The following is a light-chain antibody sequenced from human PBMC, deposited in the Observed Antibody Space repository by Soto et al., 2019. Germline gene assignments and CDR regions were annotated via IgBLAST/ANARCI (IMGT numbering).Light chain of an antibody. V-gene: IGKV3-20*01. Sequence: EIVLTQSTGTLSFSPGERATLSCRASQSVCSSYLAWYQQKHGQAPRLLIYGASSSATGIPDRFSGSGSGTDFTLNISRLEPEDFAVYYCQQYGSSPRTFGQGTNVELK. CDR2: GAS. CDR3: QQYGSSPRT. CDR1: QSVCSSY. J-gene: IGKJ1*01.